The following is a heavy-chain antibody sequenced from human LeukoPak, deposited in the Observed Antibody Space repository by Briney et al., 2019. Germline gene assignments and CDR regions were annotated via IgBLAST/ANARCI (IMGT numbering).Heavy chain of an antibody. Sequence: SETLSLTCAVYGGSFSGNYWTLIRLTPGRGLEWIGESSPTGDITGYNPSLKGRATISVDPSRKQFSLKLTSVTAADTGVYYCARVPDFIARPCDSWGPGTLSPSRQ. CDR2: SSPTGDIT. CDR3: ARVPDFIARPCDS. D-gene: IGHD2-21*01. J-gene: IGHJ4*02. CDR1: GGSFSGNY. V-gene: IGHV4-34*01.